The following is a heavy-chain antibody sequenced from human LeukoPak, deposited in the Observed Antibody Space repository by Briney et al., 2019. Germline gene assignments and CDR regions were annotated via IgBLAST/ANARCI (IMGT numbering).Heavy chain of an antibody. CDR1: EFXFSRYW. CDR2: IKQDGSEK. CDR3: ARVFWSATSYYFEY. V-gene: IGHV3-7*05. Sequence: PGGSLRLSCAVSEFXFSRYWISWVRQAPGKGLDWVATIKQDGSEKYYVDSVEGRFTISRDNSKNSLYLQMDSLRAEDTAVYYCARVFWSATSYYFEYWGQGALVTVSS. J-gene: IGHJ4*02. D-gene: IGHD3-3*01.